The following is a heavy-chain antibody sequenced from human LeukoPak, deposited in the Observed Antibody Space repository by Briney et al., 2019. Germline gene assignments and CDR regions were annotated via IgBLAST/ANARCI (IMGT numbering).Heavy chain of an antibody. D-gene: IGHD6-19*01. V-gene: IGHV3-23*01. J-gene: IGHJ4*02. Sequence: PGGSLRLSCAASGFTFSNYVMGWVRQAPGRGLEWVSSISGSGNRTFYADSVKGRFTVSRDNSKNTVDLEMNSLRAEDTSVYYCASISYSRGSYGGYWGQGTLVTVSS. CDR3: ASISYSRGSYGGY. CDR1: GFTFSNYV. CDR2: ISGSGNRT.